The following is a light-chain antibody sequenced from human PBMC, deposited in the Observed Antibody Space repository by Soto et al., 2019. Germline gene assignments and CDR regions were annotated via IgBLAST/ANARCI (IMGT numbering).Light chain of an antibody. J-gene: IGKJ1*01. CDR1: QSINKW. Sequence: DILLTQSPSTLSASVGARVPISCRASQSINKWLAWYQHKPGKAPNLLIYEVSTLHSGVPSRFSGSGSGTEFTLTISSLRPDDFATYYCQHYSGDRATFGQGTKVDIK. CDR3: QHYSGDRAT. V-gene: IGKV1-5*03. CDR2: EVS.